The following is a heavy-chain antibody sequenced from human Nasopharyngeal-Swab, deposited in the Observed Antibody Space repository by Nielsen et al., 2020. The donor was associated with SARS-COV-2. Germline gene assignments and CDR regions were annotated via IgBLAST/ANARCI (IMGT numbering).Heavy chain of an antibody. CDR2: ISGSGDRT. D-gene: IGHD3-16*02. J-gene: IGHJ4*02. CDR3: ANGVDVWGNHRQYYFDY. Sequence: GGSLRLSCAASGFTFSNYDMSWVRQAPGKGLEWVSTISGSGDRTRYADSVKGRFTISRDNSKNTVYLQMNYVRADDTAVYYCANGVDVWGNHRQYYFDYWGQGTLVTVSS. CDR1: GFTFSNYD. V-gene: IGHV3-23*01.